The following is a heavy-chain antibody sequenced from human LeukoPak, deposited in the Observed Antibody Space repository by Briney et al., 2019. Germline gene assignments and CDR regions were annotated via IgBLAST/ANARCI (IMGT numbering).Heavy chain of an antibody. CDR1: GDSITNLY. CDR2: IYTSGST. V-gene: IGHV4-4*09. J-gene: IGHJ5*02. D-gene: IGHD3-22*01. CDR3: ARCNAPYYYDSTGYYWFDP. Sequence: SETLSLTCAVSGDSITNLYWSWIRQSPGKGLEWIGDIYTSGSTKYHPSLKGRATISVDTSKNQFSLKLFSVTAADTAVYYCARCNAPYYYDSTGYYWFDPWGQGTLVTVSS.